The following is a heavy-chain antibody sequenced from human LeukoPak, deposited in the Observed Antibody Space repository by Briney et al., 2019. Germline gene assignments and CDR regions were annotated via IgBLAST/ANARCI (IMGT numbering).Heavy chain of an antibody. J-gene: IGHJ4*02. D-gene: IGHD3-22*01. CDR3: ARVKVESDSSGYYYLDY. Sequence: PSETLSLTCAVYGGSFSGYYWSWIRQPPGKGLEWIGEINHSGSTNYNPSLKSRVTISVDTSKNQFSLKLSSVTAADTAVYYCARVKVESDSSGYYYLDYWGQGTLVTVSS. CDR2: INHSGST. CDR1: GGSFSGYY. V-gene: IGHV4-34*01.